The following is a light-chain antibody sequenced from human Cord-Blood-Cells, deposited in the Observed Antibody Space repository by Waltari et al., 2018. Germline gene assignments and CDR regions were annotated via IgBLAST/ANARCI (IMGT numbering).Light chain of an antibody. CDR3: QQYNNWPPYS. CDR2: GAS. Sequence: DIVMTQSPATLSVSPGERSTLSCRASQSVSSDLAWDQQKPGQAPRLLIHGASTRATGIPAMFSGSGSGTEFTLTISSLQSEDFAEYYCQQYNNWPPYSFGQRTKLEIK. J-gene: IGKJ2*03. CDR1: QSVSSD. V-gene: IGKV3-15*01.